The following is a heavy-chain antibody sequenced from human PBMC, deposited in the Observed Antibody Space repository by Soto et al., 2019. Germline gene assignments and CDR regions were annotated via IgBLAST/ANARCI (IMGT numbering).Heavy chain of an antibody. CDR1: GFNVSNNY. J-gene: IGHJ3*02. V-gene: IGHV3-53*01. Sequence: GGSLRLSCAVSGFNVSNNYFSWVRQAPGKGLEWVSILFAAGLTYNSDSVEGRFTISRDNSKNTVDLQMNSLRADDTALYYCARRSPIATRAFYIWGPGTMVTVSS. CDR3: ARRSPIATRAFYI. CDR2: LFAAGLT.